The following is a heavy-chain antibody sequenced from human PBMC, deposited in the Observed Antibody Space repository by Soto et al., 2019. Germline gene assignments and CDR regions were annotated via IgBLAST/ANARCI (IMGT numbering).Heavy chain of an antibody. V-gene: IGHV5-10-1*01. CDR2: IDPSDSYT. CDR1: GYSFTSYW. D-gene: IGHD3-22*01. Sequence: GESLKISCKGSGYSFTSYWISWVRQMPGKGLEWMGRIDPSDSYTNYSPSFQGHVTISADKSISTAYLQWSSLKASDTAVYYCARGRGYYYDSSGYYRRVYYYGMDVWGQGTTVTVS. J-gene: IGHJ6*02. CDR3: ARGRGYYYDSSGYYRRVYYYGMDV.